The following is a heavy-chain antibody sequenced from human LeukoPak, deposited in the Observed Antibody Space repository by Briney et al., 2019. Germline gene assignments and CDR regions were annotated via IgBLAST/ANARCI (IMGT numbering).Heavy chain of an antibody. J-gene: IGHJ4*02. Sequence: SESLSLACAVSGYSISSDYCGWIRQPPGKGLEWIGYVYHSGSTYKNPSLKSRVSVALDTSNNQFSQKLTSVTAADTAIYFCARLSGAPVRHPIYHFDYWGQGTLVTVSS. D-gene: IGHD1-26*01. CDR1: GYSISSDY. V-gene: IGHV4-38-2*01. CDR2: VYHSGST. CDR3: ARLSGAPVRHPIYHFDY.